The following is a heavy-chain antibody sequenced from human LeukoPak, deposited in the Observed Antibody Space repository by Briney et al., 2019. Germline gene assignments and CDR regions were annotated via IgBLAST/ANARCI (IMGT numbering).Heavy chain of an antibody. CDR2: INPNSGGT. D-gene: IGHD3-3*01. CDR3: ARDRPRRFLEWPPYYFDY. CDR1: GYTFTGYY. Sequence: ASVKVSCKASGYTFTGYYMHWVRQAPGQGLEWIGWINPNSGGTNYAQKFQGRVTMTRDTSISTAYMELSRLRSDDTAVYYCARDRPRRFLEWPPYYFDYWGQGTLVTVSS. J-gene: IGHJ4*02. V-gene: IGHV1-2*02.